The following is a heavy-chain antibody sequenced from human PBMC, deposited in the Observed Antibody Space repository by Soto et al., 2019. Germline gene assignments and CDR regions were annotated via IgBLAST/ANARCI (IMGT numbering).Heavy chain of an antibody. J-gene: IGHJ5*02. Sequence: QVQLQESGPGLVKPSQTLSLTCTVSGASISSADYFWSWISQPPGQGLEWIGYIYYSGNIFYNPSLESRVTISVDTSKNQCSLKLTSVTAADTAVYYCARQRTVYFARPGDWLDPWGQGTLFTVSS. CDR1: GASISSADYF. V-gene: IGHV4-30-4*01. D-gene: IGHD3-9*01. CDR3: ARQRTVYFARPGDWLDP. CDR2: IYYSGNI.